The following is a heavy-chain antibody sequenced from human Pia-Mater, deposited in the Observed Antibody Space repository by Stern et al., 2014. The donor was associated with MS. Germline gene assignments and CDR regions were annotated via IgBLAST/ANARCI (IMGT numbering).Heavy chain of an antibody. CDR1: GGSITNRDY. J-gene: IGHJ2*01. CDR2: VYYSGIT. V-gene: IGHV4-39*02. D-gene: IGHD4-11*01. CDR3: ARGVTAVTNYVPNWCFDL. Sequence: QVQLQQSGPGLVKPSETLSLTCSVSGGSITNRDYWGWIRQSPGKGLEWXGSVYYSGITYYRPSLKSRATLSIDTSKNHFSLKLNSVTATDTAVYFCARGVTAVTNYVPNWCFDLWGRGTLVTISS.